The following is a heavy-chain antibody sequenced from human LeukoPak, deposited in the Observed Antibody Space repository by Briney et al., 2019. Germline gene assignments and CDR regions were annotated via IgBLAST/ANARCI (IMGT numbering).Heavy chain of an antibody. D-gene: IGHD6-13*01. CDR2: IIPIFGTA. V-gene: IGHV1-69*05. Sequence: SVKVSCKASGGTFSSYAISWVRQAPGQGLEWMGGIIPIFGTANYAQKFQGRVTITTDESTSTAYMEVSSLRSEDTAVYYCARGRSSSWQPFLVYYYYYMDVWGKGTTVTVSS. J-gene: IGHJ6*03. CDR1: GGTFSSYA. CDR3: ARGRSSSWQPFLVYYYYYMDV.